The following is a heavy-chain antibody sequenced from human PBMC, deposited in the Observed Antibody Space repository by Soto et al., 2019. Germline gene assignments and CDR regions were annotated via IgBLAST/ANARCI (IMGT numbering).Heavy chain of an antibody. J-gene: IGHJ6*02. CDR3: ARSQGSSTSLDIYYYYYYGMDV. V-gene: IGHV1-69*01. CDR1: GGTFGSYA. Sequence: QVQLVQSGAEVKKPGSSVKVSCKASGGTFGSYAISWVRQAPGQGLEWMGGIIPIPGTANYAQKFQGRVTIAADESTSTADMELSSLRSEDTDVYYCARSQGSSTSLDIYYYYYYGMDVWGQGTTVTVSS. CDR2: IIPIPGTA. D-gene: IGHD2-2*01.